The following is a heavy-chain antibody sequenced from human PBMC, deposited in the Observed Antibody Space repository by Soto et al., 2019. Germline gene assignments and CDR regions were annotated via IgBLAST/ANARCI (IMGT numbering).Heavy chain of an antibody. D-gene: IGHD3-22*01. CDR1: GGSISSYY. V-gene: IGHV4-59*01. CDR3: ARGLAPVEIDY. J-gene: IGHJ4*02. Sequence: QVQLQESGPGLVKPSETLSLTCTVSGGSISSYYWSWIRQPPGKGLEWIGYIYYSGSTNYNPSLKSRVTISADTSKNQCSLKLSSVTAADTAVYYCARGLAPVEIDYWGQGTLVTVSS. CDR2: IYYSGST.